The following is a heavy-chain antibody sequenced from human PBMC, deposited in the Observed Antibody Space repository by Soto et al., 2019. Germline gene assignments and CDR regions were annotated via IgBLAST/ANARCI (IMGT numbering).Heavy chain of an antibody. D-gene: IGHD4-4*01. CDR3: AKTITLTNDAFDI. J-gene: IGHJ3*02. CDR2: IYYSGNT. V-gene: IGHV4-30-4*01. Sequence: PSETLSLTCTVSGGSISSGDYYWTWIRQPPGKGLEWIGYIYYSGNTYYNPSLKSRLTISLDTSKSQFSLKLSSVAAADTAVYYCAKTITLTNDAFDIWGQGTMVTVSS. CDR1: GGSISSGDYY.